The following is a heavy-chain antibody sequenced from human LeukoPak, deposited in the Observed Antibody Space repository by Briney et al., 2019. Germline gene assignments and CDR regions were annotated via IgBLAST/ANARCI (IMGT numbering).Heavy chain of an antibody. CDR2: IIPILGTA. CDR1: GGTFSSYT. D-gene: IGHD5-18*01. V-gene: IGHV1-69*08. J-gene: IGHJ4*02. CDR3: ASLTDTAMVTVDY. Sequence: SVKVSCKASGGTFSSYTISWVRQAPGQGLEWMGRIIPILGTANYAQKFQGRVTITADKSTSTAYMELSSLRSEDTAVYYCASLTDTAMVTVDYWGQGTLVTVSS.